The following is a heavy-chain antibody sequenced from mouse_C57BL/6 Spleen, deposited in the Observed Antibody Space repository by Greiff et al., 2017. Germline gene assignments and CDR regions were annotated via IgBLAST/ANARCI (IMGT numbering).Heavy chain of an antibody. V-gene: IGHV3-6*01. Sequence: EVKLMESGPGLVKPSQSLSLTCSVTGYSITSGYYWNWIRQFPGNKLEWMGYISYDGSNNYNPSLKNRISITRYTSKNQFFLKLNSVTTEDTATYYCARDYYGSSYGFAYWGQGTLVTVSA. CDR1: GYSITSGYY. D-gene: IGHD1-1*01. CDR3: ARDYYGSSYGFAY. CDR2: ISYDGSN. J-gene: IGHJ3*01.